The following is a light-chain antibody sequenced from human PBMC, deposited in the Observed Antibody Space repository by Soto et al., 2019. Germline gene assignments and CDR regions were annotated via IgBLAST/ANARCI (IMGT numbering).Light chain of an antibody. CDR1: ESIGDY. Sequence: IVLTQSPHTLSLSPLDRATLSSLTSESIGDYLAWYQQRPGQAPRLLIYAASRRASGTPHRFSGSGSERAFTLAISGLEPADFGVYYCQQYVTSPSITFGQGTRLEIK. V-gene: IGKV3-20*01. CDR3: QQYVTSPSIT. J-gene: IGKJ5*01. CDR2: AAS.